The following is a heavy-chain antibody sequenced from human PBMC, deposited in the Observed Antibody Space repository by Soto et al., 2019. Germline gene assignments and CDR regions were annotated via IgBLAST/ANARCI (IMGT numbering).Heavy chain of an antibody. CDR2: IYYSGST. Sequence: PSETLSLTCTVSGGSISTYYWSWIRQPPGKGLEWIGYIYYSGSTSYNPSLKSRVTISVDTSKNQFSLRLRSVTAADTAVYYCASDRSSGWDQGYGMDVWGQGTTVTVSS. J-gene: IGHJ6*02. CDR1: GGSISTYY. D-gene: IGHD6-19*01. V-gene: IGHV4-59*01. CDR3: ASDRSSGWDQGYGMDV.